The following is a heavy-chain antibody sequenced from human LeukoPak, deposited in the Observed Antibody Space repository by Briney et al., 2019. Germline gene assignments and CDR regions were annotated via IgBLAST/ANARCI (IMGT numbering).Heavy chain of an antibody. D-gene: IGHD3-3*01. Sequence: AGGSLRLSCAASGFTFSSYAMSWVRQAPGKGLEWVSAISGSGGSTYYADSVKGRFTISRDNSKNTLYLQMNSLSAEDTAVYYCAKETYYDFWSGPLDYWGQGTLVTVSS. CDR3: AKETYYDFWSGPLDY. CDR2: ISGSGGST. J-gene: IGHJ4*02. CDR1: GFTFSSYA. V-gene: IGHV3-23*01.